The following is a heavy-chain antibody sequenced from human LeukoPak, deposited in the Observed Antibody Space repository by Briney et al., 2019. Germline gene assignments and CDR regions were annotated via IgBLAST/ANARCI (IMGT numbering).Heavy chain of an antibody. CDR1: GFTVSSNY. CDR2: IYSGGDT. V-gene: IGHV3-53*01. J-gene: IGHJ4*02. D-gene: IGHD5-24*01. Sequence: GGSLRLSCAASGFTVSSNYMSWVRQAPGKGLEWVSVIYSGGDTYYADSVKGRFTISRDNSKNTLYLQMNSLRAEDTAVYYCARDRRDGYTYYFDYWGQGTLVTVFS. CDR3: ARDRRDGYTYYFDY.